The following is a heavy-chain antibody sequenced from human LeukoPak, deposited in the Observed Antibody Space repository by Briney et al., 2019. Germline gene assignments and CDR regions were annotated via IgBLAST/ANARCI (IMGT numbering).Heavy chain of an antibody. CDR3: ARVAVYSGYDY. CDR2: INPNSGGT. Sequence: ASVKVSCKXSGYTFTGYYMHWVRQAPGQGLERMGWINPNSGGTNYAQKFQGRVTMTRDTSISTAYMELSRLRSDDTAVYYCARVAVYSGYDYWGQGTLVTVSS. J-gene: IGHJ4*02. CDR1: GYTFTGYY. D-gene: IGHD5-12*01. V-gene: IGHV1-2*02.